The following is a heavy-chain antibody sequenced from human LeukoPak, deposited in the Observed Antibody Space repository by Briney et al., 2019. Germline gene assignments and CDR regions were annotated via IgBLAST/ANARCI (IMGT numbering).Heavy chain of an antibody. Sequence: VASVNVSCTAFGYSFGTSSISWVRQTPGQRLEWIGWISPNNGNTQYAQGVQGRVTMTTDTSRSTAYMELRSLRSDDTAVYYCTRVRNSNNWWGPFDIWGQGTMVTVSS. CDR1: GYSFGTSS. V-gene: IGHV1-18*01. CDR3: TRVRNSNNWWGPFDI. CDR2: ISPNNGNT. J-gene: IGHJ3*02. D-gene: IGHD1-1*01.